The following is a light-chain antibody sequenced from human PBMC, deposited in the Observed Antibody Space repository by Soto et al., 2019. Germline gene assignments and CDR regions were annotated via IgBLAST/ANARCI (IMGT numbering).Light chain of an antibody. CDR1: QSISSW. Sequence: DIQMTQSPSTLSASVGDRVTITCRASQSISSWLAWYQQKPGKAPKLLIYDASSLESGVPSRFSGSGSGTEFTLTISSLQPDDFATYYCQQYNSDSTLDQGTKV. V-gene: IGKV1-5*01. CDR3: QQYNSDST. J-gene: IGKJ1*01. CDR2: DAS.